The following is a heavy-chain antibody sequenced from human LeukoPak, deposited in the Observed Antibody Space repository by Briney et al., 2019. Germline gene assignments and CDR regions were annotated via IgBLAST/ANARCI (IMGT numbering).Heavy chain of an antibody. J-gene: IGHJ5*02. Sequence: SETLSLTCTVSGGSISSYYWSWIRQPPGKGLEWIGSIYYSGSTYYNPSLKSRVTISVDTSKNQFSLKLSSVTAADTAVYYCARDRYNWNDAIHWFDPWGQGTLVTVSS. CDR1: GGSISSYY. CDR2: IYYSGST. CDR3: ARDRYNWNDAIHWFDP. V-gene: IGHV4-59*12. D-gene: IGHD1-1*01.